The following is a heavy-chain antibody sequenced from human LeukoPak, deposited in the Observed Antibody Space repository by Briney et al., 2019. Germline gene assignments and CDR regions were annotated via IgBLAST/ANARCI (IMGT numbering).Heavy chain of an antibody. Sequence: SETLSLTCAVSGYSISSGYYWGWIRQPPGKGLEWIGYIYYSGSTNYNPSLKSRVTISVDTSKNQFSLKLSSVTSADTAVYYCARISVEDAFDIWGQGTMVTVSS. V-gene: IGHV4-38-2*01. CDR3: ARISVEDAFDI. CDR2: IYYSGST. CDR1: GYSISSGYY. J-gene: IGHJ3*02. D-gene: IGHD4-23*01.